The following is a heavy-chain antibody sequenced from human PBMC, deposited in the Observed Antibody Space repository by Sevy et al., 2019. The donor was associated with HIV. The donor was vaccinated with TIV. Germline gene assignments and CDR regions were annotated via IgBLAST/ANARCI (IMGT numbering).Heavy chain of an antibody. Sequence: SETLSLTCTVSGDSITSYYWAWIRQPPGKGPEWIGNVHNGGSTNYNPSLKSRLTISVDTTNNQFSLKLGSVTVADTAVYFCARPHTSGWTRFEHWGQGILVTVSS. CDR3: ARPHTSGWTRFEH. CDR1: GDSITSYY. D-gene: IGHD6-19*01. J-gene: IGHJ4*02. CDR2: VHNGGST. V-gene: IGHV4-59*01.